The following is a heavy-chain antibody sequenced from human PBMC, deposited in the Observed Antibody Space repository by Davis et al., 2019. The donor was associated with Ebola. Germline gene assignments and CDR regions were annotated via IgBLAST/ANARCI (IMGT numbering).Heavy chain of an antibody. CDR2: ISSRSSYN. CDR1: GFTFSSYS. J-gene: IGHJ4*02. V-gene: IGHV3-21*04. Sequence: GESLKISCAASGFTFSSYSMNWVRQAPGKGLEWVSSISSRSSYNYYADSVKGRFTISRDDSKNTMYLHMSSLRAEDTAVYYCATRLWDGDSWGQGTLVTVSS. D-gene: IGHD1-1*01. CDR3: ATRLWDGDS.